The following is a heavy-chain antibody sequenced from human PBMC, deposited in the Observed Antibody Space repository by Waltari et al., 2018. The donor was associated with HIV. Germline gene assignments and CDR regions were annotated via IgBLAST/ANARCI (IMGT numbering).Heavy chain of an antibody. J-gene: IGHJ4*02. Sequence: EVQLVESGGGLVKPGESLRLSCAASGFTLTNAWMSWVRQAPGKGLEWVDRIKRVEDGGTTNYAAPLKASFPSSREASKNELYLQMNSLKTEDTALYYCTSTGGGITDYWGQGTLVTVSS. CDR2: IKRVEDGGTT. CDR3: TSTGGGITDY. D-gene: IGHD2-15*01. V-gene: IGHV3-15*01. CDR1: GFTLTNAW.